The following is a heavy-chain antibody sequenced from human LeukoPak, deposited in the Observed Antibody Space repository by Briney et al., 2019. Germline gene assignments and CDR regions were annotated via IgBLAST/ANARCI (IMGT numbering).Heavy chain of an antibody. J-gene: IGHJ6*02. V-gene: IGHV1-3*01. CDR2: INAGNGNT. D-gene: IGHD3-22*01. CDR3: ASYDSSGYYFRGMDV. CDR1: GYTFTSYA. Sequence: GASVKVSCKASGYTFTSYAMHWVRQAPGQRLEWMGWINAGNGNTKYSQKFQGRVTITRDTSASTAYMELSSLRSEDTAVYYCASYDSSGYYFRGMDVWGQGTTVTVSS.